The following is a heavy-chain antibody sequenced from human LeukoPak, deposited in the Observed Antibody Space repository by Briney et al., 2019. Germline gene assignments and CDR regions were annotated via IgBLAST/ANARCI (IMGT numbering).Heavy chain of an antibody. CDR3: ASTPLFSGWYDY. V-gene: IGHV1-46*01. J-gene: IGHJ4*02. D-gene: IGHD6-19*01. Sequence: ASVKVSCKASGYTFTSYYMHWARQAPGQGLEWMGIINPSGGSTSYAQKFQGRVTMTRDTSTSTVYMELSSLRSEDTAVYYCASTPLFSGWYDYWGQGTLVTVSS. CDR2: INPSGGST. CDR1: GYTFTSYY.